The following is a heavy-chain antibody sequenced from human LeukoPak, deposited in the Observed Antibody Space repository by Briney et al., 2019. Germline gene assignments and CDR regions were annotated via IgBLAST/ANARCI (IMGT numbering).Heavy chain of an antibody. D-gene: IGHD4-17*01. V-gene: IGHV4-39*07. CDR1: GGSISSRSDY. CDR3: ARISTVTHQFDY. Sequence: SETLSLTCTVSGGSISSRSDYWGWIRQTPGKGLEWIGNLDSSGSTNYNPSLKSRVTISVDTSKNQFSLNLNSVTAADTAVYYCARISTVTHQFDYWGQGMLVTVSS. CDR2: LDSSGST. J-gene: IGHJ4*02.